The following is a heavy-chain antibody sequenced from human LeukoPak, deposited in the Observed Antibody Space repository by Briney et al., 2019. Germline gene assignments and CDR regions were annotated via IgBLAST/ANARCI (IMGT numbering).Heavy chain of an antibody. Sequence: SETLSLTCAVYGGSFSGYYWSWIRQPPGKGLEWIGEINHSGSTNYNLSLKSRVTMSVDTSKNQFSLKLSSVTAADTAVYYCARGLTDMSIVGASSAQYYFDYWGQGTLVTVSS. J-gene: IGHJ4*02. CDR2: INHSGST. V-gene: IGHV4-34*01. CDR3: ARGLTDMSIVGASSAQYYFDY. D-gene: IGHD1-26*01. CDR1: GGSFSGYY.